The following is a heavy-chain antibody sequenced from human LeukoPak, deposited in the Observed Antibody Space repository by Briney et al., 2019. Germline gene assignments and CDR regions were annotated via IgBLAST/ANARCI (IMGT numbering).Heavy chain of an antibody. J-gene: IGHJ4*02. D-gene: IGHD3-22*01. CDR1: GYSISNTYY. V-gene: IGHV4-38-2*01. CDR3: ARNSSGIHFDY. CDR2: INNIGST. Sequence: PSETLSLTCAVSGYSISNTYYWGWIRQPPGKGLEWIGSINNIGSTPYNPPPKVRVTISVDTSMNPFSLKLSSVTAADTAVYYCARNSSGIHFDYWGRGTLVTVSS.